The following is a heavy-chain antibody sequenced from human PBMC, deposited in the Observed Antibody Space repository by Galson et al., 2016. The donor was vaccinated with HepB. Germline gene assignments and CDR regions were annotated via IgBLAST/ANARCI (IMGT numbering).Heavy chain of an antibody. D-gene: IGHD3-22*01. CDR1: GFALSNYA. Sequence: SLRLSCAASGFALSNYAMNWVRQAPGKGLEWVSFISSSSSHIYYAESVRGRVTISRDNAKRSLYLQMNSLRVEDTAVYYCTREQSLLVLPRYYSGLDVWGLGTTVTVSS. V-gene: IGHV3-21*01. J-gene: IGHJ6*02. CDR2: ISSSSSHI. CDR3: TREQSLLVLPRYYSGLDV.